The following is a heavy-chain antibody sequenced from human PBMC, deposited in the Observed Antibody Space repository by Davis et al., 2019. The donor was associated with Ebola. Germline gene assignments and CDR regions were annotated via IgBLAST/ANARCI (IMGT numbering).Heavy chain of an antibody. J-gene: IGHJ4*02. CDR3: AREVKRATQGSFFDY. CDR1: GYNFMNYD. D-gene: IGHD3-16*02. V-gene: IGHV1-8*01. CDR2: MNPNSGNT. Sequence: ASVKVSCKASGYNFMNYDIAWVRQATGQGLEWMGWMNPNSGNTGYAQKFQGRVIMTRNTSINTAYMEVSSLTSEDSAVFDCAREVKRATQGSFFDYWGQGTLVTVSS.